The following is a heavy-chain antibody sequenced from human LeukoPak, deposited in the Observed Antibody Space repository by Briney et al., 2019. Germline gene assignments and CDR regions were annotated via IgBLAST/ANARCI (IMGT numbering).Heavy chain of an antibody. Sequence: ASVKVSCKASGYTFSGFYMHWVRQAPGQGLEWMGWMNPNSGDTKYAPKFQGRVTMTRDTSISTAYMELSRLRSDDTAVYYCAREGDYYDSSGYPPFDYWGQGTLVTVSS. J-gene: IGHJ4*02. D-gene: IGHD3-22*01. CDR2: MNPNSGDT. V-gene: IGHV1-2*02. CDR3: AREGDYYDSSGYPPFDY. CDR1: GYTFSGFY.